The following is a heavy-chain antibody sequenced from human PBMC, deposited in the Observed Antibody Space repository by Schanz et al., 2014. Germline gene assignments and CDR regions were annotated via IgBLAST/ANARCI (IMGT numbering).Heavy chain of an antibody. CDR3: ARDEAMTMVTTDYYYGMDV. V-gene: IGHV1-46*01. Sequence: QVQLVQSGAEVKAPGASVMISCKTSGYTFTSHFVHWVRQAPGQGLEWRGLLNPSDSRTYFAQNFLRRVPVTRETSTSTGFREMSSLRSADSAVYYCARDEAMTMVTTDYYYGMDVWGQGTTVSVSS. CDR1: GYTFTSHF. D-gene: IGHD4-17*01. CDR2: LNPSDSRT. J-gene: IGHJ6*02.